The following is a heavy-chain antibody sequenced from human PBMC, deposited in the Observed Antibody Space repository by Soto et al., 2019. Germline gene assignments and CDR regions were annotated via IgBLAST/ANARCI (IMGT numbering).Heavy chain of an antibody. V-gene: IGHV3-23*01. CDR1: GFTFSSYA. CDR3: AKGRPPFIAVAGDFDY. J-gene: IGHJ4*02. CDR2: ISGSGGST. Sequence: GGSLRLSCAASGFTFSSYAMSWVRQAPGKGLEWVSAISGSGGSTYYADSVKGRFTISRDNSKNTLYLQMNSLRAEDTAVYYCAKGRPPFIAVAGDFDYWGQGTLVTVSS. D-gene: IGHD6-19*01.